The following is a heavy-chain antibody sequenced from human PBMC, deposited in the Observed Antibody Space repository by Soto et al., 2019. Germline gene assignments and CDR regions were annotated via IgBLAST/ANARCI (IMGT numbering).Heavy chain of an antibody. CDR2: IFDSGSI. CDR3: AREIIPLTTDWYFDL. V-gene: IGHV4-30-4*01. J-gene: IGHJ2*01. CDR1: GGSISGGVYY. Sequence: QVQLQESGPGLVKPSQTLSLTCTVSGGSISGGVYYWSWIRQPPGKGLEWIGYIFDSGSIYYNPSLKSRVTISVDTSKNQFSLRLSSVTAADTAVYYCAREIIPLTTDWYFDLWGRGTLVTVSS. D-gene: IGHD4-17*01.